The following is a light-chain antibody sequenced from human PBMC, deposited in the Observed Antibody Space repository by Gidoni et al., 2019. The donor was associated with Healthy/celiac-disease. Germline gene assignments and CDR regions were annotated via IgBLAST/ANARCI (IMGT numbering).Light chain of an antibody. J-gene: IGKJ1*01. CDR3: QQSYSTPRT. V-gene: IGKV1-39*01. Sequence: DIQMTQSPSSLSASVGDRVTITCRASQSISSYLHWYQQKPGKAPKLLIYAASSLQSGVPSRCSGSGSGTDVTLTISSLQPEDFATYYGQQSYSTPRTFXQXTKVEIK. CDR2: AAS. CDR1: QSISSY.